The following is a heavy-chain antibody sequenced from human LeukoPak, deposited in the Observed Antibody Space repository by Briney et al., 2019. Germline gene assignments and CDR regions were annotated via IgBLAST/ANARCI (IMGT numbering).Heavy chain of an antibody. V-gene: IGHV4-34*01. J-gene: IGHJ6*02. Sequence: RPSETLSLTCAVYGGSFSGYYWSWIRQPPGKGLEWIGEINHSGSTNYNPSLKSRVTISVDTSKNQFSLKLSSVTAADTAVYYCARVGHYYYYGMDVWGQGTTVTVSS. CDR3: ARVGHYYYYGMDV. CDR1: GGSFSGYY. D-gene: IGHD3-16*01. CDR2: INHSGST.